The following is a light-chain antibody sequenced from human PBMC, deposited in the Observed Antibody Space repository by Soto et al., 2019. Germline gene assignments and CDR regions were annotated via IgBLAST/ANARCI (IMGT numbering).Light chain of an antibody. CDR1: SSDVGGYNY. Sequence: QSALTQPASVSGSPVQSITMSCTGISSDVGGYNYVSWYQQHPGKAPKLIIYEVSNRPSGVSNRFSGSKSGNTASLTISGLQAEDEADYYCSSYTRSNTYVFGTGTKVTVL. V-gene: IGLV2-14*01. J-gene: IGLJ1*01. CDR2: EVS. CDR3: SSYTRSNTYV.